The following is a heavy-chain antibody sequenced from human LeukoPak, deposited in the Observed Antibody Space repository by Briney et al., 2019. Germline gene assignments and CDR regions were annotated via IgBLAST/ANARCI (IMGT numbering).Heavy chain of an antibody. V-gene: IGHV1-2*02. CDR3: ARAQSYLYSGYDYVY. D-gene: IGHD5-12*01. CDR1: GYTFTGYY. J-gene: IGHJ4*02. CDR2: INPNSGGT. Sequence: ASVKVPCKASGYTFTGYYMHWLRQAPGQGLEWMGWINPNSGGTNYAQKFQGRVTMTRDTSISTADMELSRLRSADTAVYSCARAQSYLYSGYDYVYWGEGTLVTVSS.